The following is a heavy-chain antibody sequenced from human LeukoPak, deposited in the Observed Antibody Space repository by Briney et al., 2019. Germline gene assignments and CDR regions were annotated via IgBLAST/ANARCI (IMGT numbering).Heavy chain of an antibody. J-gene: IGHJ3*02. D-gene: IGHD1-7*01. V-gene: IGHV3-21*01. CDR3: ARDLAGTTMKPNI. CDR2: ISSSSSYI. CDR1: GFTFSSYS. Sequence: TGGSLRLSCAASGFTFSSYSMNWVRQAPGKGLEWVSSISSSSSYIYYADSVKGRFTISRDNAKNSLYLQMNSLRAEDTAVYYCARDLAGTTMKPNIWGQGTMVTVSS.